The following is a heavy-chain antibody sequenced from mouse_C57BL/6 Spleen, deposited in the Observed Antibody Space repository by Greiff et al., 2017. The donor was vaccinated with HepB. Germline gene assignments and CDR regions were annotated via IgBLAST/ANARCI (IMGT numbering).Heavy chain of an antibody. J-gene: IGHJ1*03. CDR2: IYPGSGNT. CDR3: ARSNGYYNFDV. Sequence: VQLVESGAELVRPGASVKLSCKASGYTFTDYYINWVKQRPGQGLEWIARIYPGSGNTYYNEKFKGKATLTAEKSSSTAYMQLSSLTSEDSAVYFCARSNGYYNFDVWGTGTTVTVSS. V-gene: IGHV1-76*01. CDR1: GYTFTDYY. D-gene: IGHD2-3*01.